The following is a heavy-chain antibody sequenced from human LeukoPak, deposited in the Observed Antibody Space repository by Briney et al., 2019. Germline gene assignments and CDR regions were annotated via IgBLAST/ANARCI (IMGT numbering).Heavy chain of an antibody. CDR1: GGSICSSSYY. D-gene: IGHD5-18*01. V-gene: IGHV4-39*01. Sequence: SETLSLTCTVSGGSICSSSYYWGWIRQPPGKGLEWIGSIYYSGSTYYNPSLKSRVTISVDTSKNQFSLKLSSVTAADTAVYYCATQMDTAMVFTPYFDYWGQGTLVTVSS. CDR2: IYYSGST. J-gene: IGHJ4*02. CDR3: ATQMDTAMVFTPYFDY.